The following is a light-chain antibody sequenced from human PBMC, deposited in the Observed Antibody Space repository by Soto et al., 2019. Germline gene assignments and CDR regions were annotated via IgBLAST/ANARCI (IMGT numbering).Light chain of an antibody. V-gene: IGLV1-40*01. Sequence: QSVLTQPPSVSGAPGQRVTISCTGSSSNIGAGYDVHWYQQLPGTAPKLLIYGNSNRPSGVPDRFSGSKSGTSASLAITGLQAEDEADYDCQSYDSSLSALYVFGTGTKLTGL. CDR3: QSYDSSLSALYV. J-gene: IGLJ1*01. CDR1: SSNIGAGYD. CDR2: GNS.